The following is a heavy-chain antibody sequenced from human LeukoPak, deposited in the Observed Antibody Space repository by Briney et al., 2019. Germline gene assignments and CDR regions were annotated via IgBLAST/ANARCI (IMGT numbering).Heavy chain of an antibody. D-gene: IGHD6-19*01. CDR1: GFTFSSYE. Sequence: GGSLRLSCAASGFTFSSYEMNWLRQAPGKGLEWVSYISSSGSTIYYADSVKGRFTISRDNAKNSLYLQMNSLRAEDTAVYYCARDLDSSGWFDYWGQGTLVTVSS. J-gene: IGHJ4*02. CDR3: ARDLDSSGWFDY. V-gene: IGHV3-48*03. CDR2: ISSSGSTI.